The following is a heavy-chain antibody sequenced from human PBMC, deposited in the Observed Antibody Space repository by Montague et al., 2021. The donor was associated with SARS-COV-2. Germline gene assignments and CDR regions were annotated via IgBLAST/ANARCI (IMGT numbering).Heavy chain of an antibody. D-gene: IGHD2-2*01. CDR1: GYSFTSYW. V-gene: IGHV5-51*01. Sequence: QSGAEVKKPGESLKISCRGSGYSFTSYWIGWVRQMPGKGLEWMGIIYPGDSDIRYSPSFQGQVTISADKSISTAYLQWSSLKASDTGMYYCARPYCSSSSCYYGMDVWGQGTTVTVPS. CDR3: ARPYCSSSSCYYGMDV. J-gene: IGHJ6*02. CDR2: IYPGDSDI.